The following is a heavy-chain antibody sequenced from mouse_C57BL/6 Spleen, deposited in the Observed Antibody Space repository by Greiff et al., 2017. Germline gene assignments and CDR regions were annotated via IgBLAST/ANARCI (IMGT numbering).Heavy chain of an antibody. J-gene: IGHJ2*01. CDR1: GYAFSSSW. CDR2: IYPGDGDT. V-gene: IGHV1-82*01. Sequence: QVQLQQSGPELVKPGASVKISCKASGYAFSSSWMNWVKQRPGKGLEWIGRIYPGDGDTNYNGKFKGKATLTADKSSSTAYMQLSSLTSEDSAVYFGAREPYYYGSSDGFDYWGQGTTLTVSS. CDR3: AREPYYYGSSDGFDY. D-gene: IGHD1-1*01.